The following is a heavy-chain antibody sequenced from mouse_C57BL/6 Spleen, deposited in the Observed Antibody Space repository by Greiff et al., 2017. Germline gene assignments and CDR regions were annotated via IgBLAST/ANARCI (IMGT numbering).Heavy chain of an antibody. CDR3: ARRGGCGNWYFEG. Sequence: QVQLQQPGTDLVKPGASVKLSCTASGYTFTSYWMPWVKQRPGQGLEWIGNINPSNGGTNYNEKFKSKATLSVDKSSSTAYMQLSSLTSEDSAVYYCARRGGCGNWYFEGWGTGTTVTVSS. V-gene: IGHV1-53*01. D-gene: IGHD1-1*02. CDR2: INPSNGGT. CDR1: GYTFTSYW. J-gene: IGHJ1*03.